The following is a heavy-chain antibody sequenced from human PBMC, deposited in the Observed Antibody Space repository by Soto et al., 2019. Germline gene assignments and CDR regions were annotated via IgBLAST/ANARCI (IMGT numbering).Heavy chain of an antibody. V-gene: IGHV4-4*02. CDR3: ARDRGQQQLLFH. J-gene: IGHJ4*02. CDR2: IYHSGST. Sequence: SETLSLTCAVSGGSISISNWCSWVRQPPGKGLEWIGEIYHSGSTNYNPSLKSRVTISVGKSKNQFSLKLSSVTAADTAVYYCARDRGQQQLLFHWGQGTLVTVSS. D-gene: IGHD6-13*01. CDR1: GGSISISNW.